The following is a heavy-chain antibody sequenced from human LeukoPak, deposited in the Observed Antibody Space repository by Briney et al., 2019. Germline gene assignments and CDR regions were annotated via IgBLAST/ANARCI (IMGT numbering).Heavy chain of an antibody. CDR2: INSDGSST. CDR3: ARAGSTWLAFDV. CDR1: EFAFSNYW. Sequence: GGSLRLSCAASEFAFSNYWMHWVRQAPGKGLVWVSRINSDGSSTMYADFVKGRFNISRDNAENTLHLQLNSLRAEDTAVYYCARAGSTWLAFDVWGQGTMVTVS. J-gene: IGHJ3*01. V-gene: IGHV3-74*03. D-gene: IGHD5-18*01.